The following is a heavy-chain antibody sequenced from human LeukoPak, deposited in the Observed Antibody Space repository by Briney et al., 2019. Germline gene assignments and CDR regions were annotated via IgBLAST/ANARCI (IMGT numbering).Heavy chain of an antibody. J-gene: IGHJ4*02. CDR2: ISSSSSYI. CDR3: ARHRDGYNNRPPAYDY. D-gene: IGHD5-24*01. CDR1: GFTFSSYS. V-gene: IGHV3-21*01. Sequence: GGSLRLSCAASGFTFSSYSMMWVRQAPGKGLEWVSSISSSSSYIYYADSVKGRFTISGDNAKNSLYLQMNSLRAEDTAVYYCARHRDGYNNRPPAYDYWGQGTLVTVSS.